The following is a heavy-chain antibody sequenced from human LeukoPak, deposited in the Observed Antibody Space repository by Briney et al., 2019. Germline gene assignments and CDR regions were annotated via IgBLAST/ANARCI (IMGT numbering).Heavy chain of an antibody. CDR1: GGSISSSSYY. D-gene: IGHD3-10*01. Sequence: SETLSLTCTVSGGSISSSSYYWGWIRQPPGKGLEWIGGINHSGSTNYNPSLKSRVTISVDTSKNRFSLKLSSVTAADTAMYFCARGLYYSGSGRTFDSWGQGTLVTVSS. V-gene: IGHV4-39*02. J-gene: IGHJ4*02. CDR3: ARGLYYSGSGRTFDS. CDR2: INHSGST.